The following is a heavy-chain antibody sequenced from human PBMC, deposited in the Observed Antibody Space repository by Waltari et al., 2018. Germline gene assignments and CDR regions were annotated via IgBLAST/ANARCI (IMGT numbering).Heavy chain of an antibody. CDR2: IYYSGIT. J-gene: IGHJ4*02. D-gene: IGHD3-22*01. V-gene: IGHV4-59*01. CDR1: GGSISSYY. CDR3: ARAKYYYDSSGYQYYFDY. Sequence: QVQLQESGPGLVKPSETLSLTCTVSGGSISSYYWSWIRQPPGKGLEWIGYIYYSGITNYNPSLKSRVTISVDTSKNQFSLKLSSVTAADTAVYYCARAKYYYDSSGYQYYFDYWGQGTLVTVSS.